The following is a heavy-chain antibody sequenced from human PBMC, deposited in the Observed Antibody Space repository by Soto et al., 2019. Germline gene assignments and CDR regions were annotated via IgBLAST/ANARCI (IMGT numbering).Heavy chain of an antibody. J-gene: IGHJ6*02. V-gene: IGHV4-59*12. Sequence: SETLSLTCNVSGGSISSYYWSCVRQPPGKGLEWIGYIYYSGSTNYNPSLKSRVTISVDTSKNQFSLKLSSVTAADTAVYYCARDPPRIAAAGMDVWGQGTTVTVSS. CDR1: GGSISSYY. CDR3: ARDPPRIAAAGMDV. CDR2: IYYSGST. D-gene: IGHD6-13*01.